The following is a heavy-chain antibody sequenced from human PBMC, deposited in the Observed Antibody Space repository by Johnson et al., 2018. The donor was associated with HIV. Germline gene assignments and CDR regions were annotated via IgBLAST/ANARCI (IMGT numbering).Heavy chain of an antibody. CDR1: GFTFSNAW. V-gene: IGHV3-23*04. CDR2: ISGSGGST. Sequence: MQLVESGGGLVKPGGSLRLSCAASGFTFSNAWMSWVRQAPGKGLEWVSTISGSGGSTYHADSVKGRFTISRDNSNNTLYMQMKSLKAEDTAVYYCAKDIYCYDAFDIWGQGTMVTVSS. CDR3: AKDIYCYDAFDI. J-gene: IGHJ3*02. D-gene: IGHD2-21*01.